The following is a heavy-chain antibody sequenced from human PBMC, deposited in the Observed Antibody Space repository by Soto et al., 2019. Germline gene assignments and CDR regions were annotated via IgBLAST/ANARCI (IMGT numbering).Heavy chain of an antibody. Sequence: GASVKVSCKASGYTFTSYAMHWVRQAPGQRLEWMGWINAGNGNTKYSQKFQGRVTITRDTSASTAYMELSSLRSEDTAVYYCARDGYCSSTSCYPNWFDPWGQGTLVTVSS. J-gene: IGHJ5*02. CDR1: GYTFTSYA. D-gene: IGHD2-2*03. CDR3: ARDGYCSSTSCYPNWFDP. CDR2: INAGNGNT. V-gene: IGHV1-3*01.